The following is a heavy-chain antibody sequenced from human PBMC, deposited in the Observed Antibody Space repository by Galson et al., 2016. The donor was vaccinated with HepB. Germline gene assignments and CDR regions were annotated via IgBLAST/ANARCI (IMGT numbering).Heavy chain of an antibody. J-gene: IGHJ4*02. D-gene: IGHD4-11*01. CDR2: VYITGDT. Sequence: SLRLSCAASGFSVSNTYMTWVRQSPGKGLEWVSVVYITGDTYYADSVKGRFTVSRDTSRNTLYLPMNSLRAEDTAVYFCARDTSVTKGALDYWGQGTLVTVSS. V-gene: IGHV3-53*01. CDR1: GFSVSNTY. CDR3: ARDTSVTKGALDY.